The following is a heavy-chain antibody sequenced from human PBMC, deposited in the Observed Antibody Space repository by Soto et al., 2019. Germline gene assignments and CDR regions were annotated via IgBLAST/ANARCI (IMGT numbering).Heavy chain of an antibody. Sequence: EVQLVESGGGLVKPGGSLRLSCAASGFTFSIYSMNWVRQAPGKGLEWVSSISSRSSYIYYADSVKGRFTISRDNAQNSLYMQMNSLRAEDTAVDYCARGDVGDYYGMDVWGQGTTVTVSS. CDR1: GFTFSIYS. J-gene: IGHJ6*02. CDR3: ARGDVGDYYGMDV. V-gene: IGHV3-21*01. D-gene: IGHD3-16*01. CDR2: ISSRSSYI.